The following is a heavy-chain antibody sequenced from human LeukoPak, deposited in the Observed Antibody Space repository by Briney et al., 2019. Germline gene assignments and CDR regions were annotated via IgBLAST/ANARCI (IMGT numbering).Heavy chain of an antibody. CDR1: GGSFSGYY. D-gene: IGHD3-10*01. CDR2: IYHSGTT. Sequence: SETLSLTCAVYGGSFSGYYWSWIRQPPGKGLEWIGYIYHSGTTYCNPSLQSRVTVSVDTSKNQFSLKLSSVTAVDTAVYYCARKENVYYYFDYWGQGTLVTVSS. V-gene: IGHV4-34*01. J-gene: IGHJ4*02. CDR3: ARKENVYYYFDY.